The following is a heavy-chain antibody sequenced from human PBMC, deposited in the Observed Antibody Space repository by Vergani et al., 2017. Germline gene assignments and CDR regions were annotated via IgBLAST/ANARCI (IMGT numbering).Heavy chain of an antibody. D-gene: IGHD6-13*01. J-gene: IGHJ6*03. CDR1: GGSFSGYY. Sequence: QVQLQQWGAGLLKPSETLSLTCAVYGGSFSGYYWSWIRQPPGKGLEWIGEINHSGSTNYNPSLKSRVTISVDTSKNQFSLKLNSVTAADTAVYYCARHKEQLGPGNYYYYYYMDVWGKGTTVTVSS. V-gene: IGHV4-34*01. CDR3: ARHKEQLGPGNYYYYYYMDV. CDR2: INHSGST.